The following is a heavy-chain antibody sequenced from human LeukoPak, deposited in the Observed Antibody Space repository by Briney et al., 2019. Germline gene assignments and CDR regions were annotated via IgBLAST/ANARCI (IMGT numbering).Heavy chain of an antibody. CDR2: INHSGST. CDR1: GGSFSGYY. Sequence: SETLSLTCAVYGGSFSGYYWSWIRQPPGKGLEWIGEINHSGSTNYNPSLKSRVTISVDTSKNQFSLKLSSVTAADTAVYYCARVLRALYNWFDPWGQGTLVTVSS. V-gene: IGHV4-34*01. J-gene: IGHJ5*02. D-gene: IGHD5-12*01. CDR3: ARVLRALYNWFDP.